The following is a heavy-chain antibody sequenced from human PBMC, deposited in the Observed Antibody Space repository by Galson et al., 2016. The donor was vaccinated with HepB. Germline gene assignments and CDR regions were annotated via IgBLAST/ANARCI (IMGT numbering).Heavy chain of an antibody. Sequence: SVKVSCKASGYTFTTHDLSWVRQASGQGPEWLGYVNPGTGNSGYAPKFRGRVTMTRNTSISTAYMELSRLKSDDTAVYYCAREGRGIAPRLFIDLPLTPYGMDVWGKGTTVTVSS. D-gene: IGHD6-6*01. V-gene: IGHV1-8*01. CDR2: VNPGTGNS. CDR3: AREGRGIAPRLFIDLPLTPYGMDV. CDR1: GYTFTTHD. J-gene: IGHJ6*04.